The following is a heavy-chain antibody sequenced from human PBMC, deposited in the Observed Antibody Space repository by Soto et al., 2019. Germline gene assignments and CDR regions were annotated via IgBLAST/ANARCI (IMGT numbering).Heavy chain of an antibody. CDR2: IYYTGTT. CDR1: VGSISSGGSY. V-gene: IGHV4-31*03. Sequence: SEPLSITCTVSVGSISSGGSYWSWIRQHPGKGLEWIGYIYYTGTTNYNPSLKRRVTISVDTSKNQFSLKLTSVTAADTAIYFCARLVYDTRLNYMYFDFWGQGTLVTVSS. J-gene: IGHJ4*02. CDR3: ARLVYDTRLNYMYFDF. D-gene: IGHD3-10*01.